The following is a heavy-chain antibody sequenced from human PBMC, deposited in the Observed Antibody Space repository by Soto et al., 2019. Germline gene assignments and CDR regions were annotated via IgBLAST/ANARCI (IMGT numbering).Heavy chain of an antibody. CDR2: MNPKSGNT. CDR1: GYTLSSYD. D-gene: IGHD6-13*01. CDR3: ARGGVSSLLINYSYYYMDV. V-gene: IGHV1-8*01. Sequence: QEQLVQSGAEVRKPGASVKVSCKASGYTLSSYDINWVRQATGQGLEWMGWMNPKSGNTGYAQKFQGRVTMTRNTSISTAYMELSSLRSEDTAVYYCARGGVSSLLINYSYYYMDVWGKGTTVTVSS. J-gene: IGHJ6*03.